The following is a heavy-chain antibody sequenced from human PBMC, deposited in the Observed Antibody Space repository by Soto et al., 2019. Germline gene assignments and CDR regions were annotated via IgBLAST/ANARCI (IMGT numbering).Heavy chain of an antibody. CDR2: IVVGSGNT. CDR3: AAVFRGENGYSFDY. Sequence: QMQLVQSGPEVKKPGTSVKVSCKASGFTFTSSAVQWVRQARGQRLEWIGWIVVGSGNTNYAQKFQERVTITRDMSTSTAYMELSSLRSEDTAVYYCAAVFRGENGYSFDYWGQGTLVTVSS. V-gene: IGHV1-58*01. J-gene: IGHJ4*02. CDR1: GFTFTSSA. D-gene: IGHD2-15*01.